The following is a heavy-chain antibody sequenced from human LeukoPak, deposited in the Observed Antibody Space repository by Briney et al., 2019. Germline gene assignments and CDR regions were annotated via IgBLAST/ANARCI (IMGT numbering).Heavy chain of an antibody. J-gene: IGHJ5*02. CDR2: ISYDGINK. V-gene: IGHV3-30*04. Sequence: GGSLRLSCAASGFTFSSYAMHWVRQAPGKGLEWVAVISYDGINKYYADSVKGRFTISRDNSKNTLYLQMNSLRAEDTTLYYCARASSALIDAALPNWFDPWGQGTLVTVSS. CDR3: ARASSALIDAALPNWFDP. D-gene: IGHD3-3*01. CDR1: GFTFSSYA.